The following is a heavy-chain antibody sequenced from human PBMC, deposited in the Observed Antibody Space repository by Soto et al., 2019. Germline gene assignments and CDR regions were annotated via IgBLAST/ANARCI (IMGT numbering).Heavy chain of an antibody. J-gene: IGHJ3*02. V-gene: IGHV4-59*01. CDR3: ARDDRTFDI. Sequence: QVQLQESGPGLVKPSETLSLTCTVSGGSISSYYWSWIRQPPGKGLEWIGYIYYSGSTNYNPSLKSRVTISVDTSKNQFSLKLSSVTAADTAVYYCARDDRTFDIWGQGTMVTVSS. CDR1: GGSISSYY. D-gene: IGHD3-22*01. CDR2: IYYSGST.